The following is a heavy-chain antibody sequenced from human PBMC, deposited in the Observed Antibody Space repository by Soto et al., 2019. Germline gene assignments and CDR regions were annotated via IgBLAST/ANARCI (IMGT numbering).Heavy chain of an antibody. CDR3: AREVDTASADWFDP. Sequence: PGGSLRLSCAASGFTFSSYWMHWVRQAPGKGLVWVSRINSDGSSTSYADSVKGRFTISRDNAKNTLYLQMNSLRAEDTAVYYCAREVDTASADWFDPWGQGTLVTVSS. J-gene: IGHJ5*02. D-gene: IGHD5-18*01. CDR1: GFTFSSYW. CDR2: INSDGSST. V-gene: IGHV3-74*01.